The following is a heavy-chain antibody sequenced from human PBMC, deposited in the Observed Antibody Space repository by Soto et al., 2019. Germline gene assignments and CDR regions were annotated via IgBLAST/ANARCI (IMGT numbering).Heavy chain of an antibody. D-gene: IGHD3-22*01. J-gene: IGHJ4*02. CDR3: ARERVVVVTSRVGLDY. Sequence: QVQLQESGPGLVKPSQTLSLTCTVSGGSISSGGYYWSWIRQHPGKGLEWIGYIYYSGSTYYNPSLKSRVTISVDTSKNQFSLKLSSVTAADTAVYYCARERVVVVTSRVGLDYWGQGTLVTVSS. CDR1: GGSISSGGYY. V-gene: IGHV4-31*03. CDR2: IYYSGST.